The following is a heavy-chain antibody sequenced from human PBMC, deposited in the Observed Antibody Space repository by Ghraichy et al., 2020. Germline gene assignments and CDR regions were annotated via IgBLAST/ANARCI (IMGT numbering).Heavy chain of an antibody. CDR3: VRRATRAYYDLWSGYYTAAEHPYGLDV. CDR2: ISTRGTT. D-gene: IGHD3-3*01. CDR1: NDSVSSSH. Sequence: SETLSLTCTVSNDSVSSSHWGWIRQSPGKTLEWIGYISTRGTTDYNPSLRGRVTISVDTSKNEFSLMMRSVTAADTAVYYCVRRATRAYYDLWSGYYTAAEHPYGLDVWGPGTTVIVSS. V-gene: IGHV4-4*09. J-gene: IGHJ6*02.